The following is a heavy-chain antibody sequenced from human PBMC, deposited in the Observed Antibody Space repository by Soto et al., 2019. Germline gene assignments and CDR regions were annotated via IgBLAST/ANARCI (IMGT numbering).Heavy chain of an antibody. V-gene: IGHV4-31*03. CDR3: VRGKRGPWYFDL. Sequence: QVQLMESGPGLVRPSQTLSLTCTVSGGSINTAGDYWNWRRQRPGEGLEWIGSIHSSGSINYTPSLKGRVQVSADTSKTQFSLWLDSVTDSDTAVYYCVRGKRGPWYFDLWGRGTLVAVSS. CDR2: IHSSGSI. J-gene: IGHJ2*01. D-gene: IGHD3-10*01. CDR1: GGSINTAGDY.